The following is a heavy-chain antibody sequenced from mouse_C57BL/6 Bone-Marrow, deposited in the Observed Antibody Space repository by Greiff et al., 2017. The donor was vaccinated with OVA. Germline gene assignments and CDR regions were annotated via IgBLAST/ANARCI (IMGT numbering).Heavy chain of an antibody. Sequence: EVQLQESGPELVKPGASVKISCKASGYSFTGYYMNWVKQSPEKSLEWIGEINPSTGGTTYNQKFKAKATLTVDKSSSTAYMQLKSLTSEDSAVYYCAREGFITTGDDWGQGTTLTVSS. CDR3: AREGFITTGDD. V-gene: IGHV1-42*01. J-gene: IGHJ2*01. CDR2: INPSTGGT. D-gene: IGHD1-1*01. CDR1: GYSFTGYY.